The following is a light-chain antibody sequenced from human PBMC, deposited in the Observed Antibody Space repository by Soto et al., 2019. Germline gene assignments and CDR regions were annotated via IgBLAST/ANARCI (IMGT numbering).Light chain of an antibody. V-gene: IGKV3-20*01. Sequence: IVFVHSPRTQSLSPGERATLSSQALQSVSSSYLAWYQQKPGQAPRLLIYGASSRATGIPDRFSGSGSGTDFTLTISRLEPEDFAVYYCQQYGSSPQRTFGQGTKVDIK. CDR1: QSVSSSY. J-gene: IGKJ1*01. CDR3: QQYGSSPQRT. CDR2: GAS.